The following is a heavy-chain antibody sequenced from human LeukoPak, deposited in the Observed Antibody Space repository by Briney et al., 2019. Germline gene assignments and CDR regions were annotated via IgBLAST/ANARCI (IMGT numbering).Heavy chain of an antibody. Sequence: SETLSLTCTVSGGSISSYYWSWIRQPPGKRLEWIGYIYYSGSTNYNPSLKSRVTISVDTSKNQFSLKLSSVTAADTAVYYCARGSDFWSGYDYYYYYMDVWGKGTTVTVSS. D-gene: IGHD3-3*01. CDR3: ARGSDFWSGYDYYYYYMDV. CDR2: IYYSGST. CDR1: GGSISSYY. J-gene: IGHJ6*03. V-gene: IGHV4-59*01.